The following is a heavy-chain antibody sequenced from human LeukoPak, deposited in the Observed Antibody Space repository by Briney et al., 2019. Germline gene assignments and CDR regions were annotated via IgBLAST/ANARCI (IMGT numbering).Heavy chain of an antibody. CDR3: ARFNYYDSSGYYPSFDY. V-gene: IGHV3-33*08. D-gene: IGHD3-22*01. CDR2: IWYDGSNK. Sequence: PGGSLRLSCVASGFTFSSYAMSWVRQAPGKGLEWVAVIWYDGSNKYYADSVKGRFTISRDNSKNTLYLQMNSLRAEDTAVYYCARFNYYDSSGYYPSFDYWGREPWSPSPQ. J-gene: IGHJ4*02. CDR1: GFTFSSYA.